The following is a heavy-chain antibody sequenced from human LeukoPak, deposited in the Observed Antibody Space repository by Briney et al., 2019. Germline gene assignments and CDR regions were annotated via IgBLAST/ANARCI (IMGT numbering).Heavy chain of an antibody. CDR1: GGSFSGYS. J-gene: IGHJ4*02. Sequence: SETLSLTCVVYGGSFSGYSWNWIRQPPGKGLEWIGEINRRGTTNYNPSLKSRVTMSVDMSTRQISLKLSSVTAADTAVYYCARAVGGDGSGSLWGPGTLVTVSS. V-gene: IGHV4-34*01. CDR2: INRRGTT. CDR3: ARAVGGDGSGSL. D-gene: IGHD3-10*01.